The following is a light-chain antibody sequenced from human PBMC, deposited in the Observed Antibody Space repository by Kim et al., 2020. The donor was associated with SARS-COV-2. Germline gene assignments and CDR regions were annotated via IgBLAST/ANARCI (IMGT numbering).Light chain of an antibody. J-gene: IGKJ5*01. Sequence: PGKRATLSCRASQSVSSSYLAGYQQKPGQAPRLLIYGASSRATGIPDRFSGSGSGTDFTLTISRLEPEDFAVYYCQQYGSSPPITFGQGTRLEIK. CDR1: QSVSSSY. CDR2: GAS. V-gene: IGKV3-20*01. CDR3: QQYGSSPPIT.